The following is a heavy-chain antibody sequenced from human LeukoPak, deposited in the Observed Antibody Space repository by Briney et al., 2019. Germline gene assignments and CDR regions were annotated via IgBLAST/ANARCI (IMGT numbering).Heavy chain of an antibody. CDR3: ARDGPNAGKDYEY. J-gene: IGHJ4*02. CDR2: IWYDVSKT. CDR1: GFTFSSYG. V-gene: IGHV3-33*08. D-gene: IGHD3-10*01. Sequence: PGGSLRLSCAASGFTFSSYGMHWVRQAPGKGLEWVAVIWYDVSKTFYADSVKGRFTISRDNSKNTVYLQMNSLRVEDTAVYYCARDGPNAGKDYEYWGQGTLVTVSS.